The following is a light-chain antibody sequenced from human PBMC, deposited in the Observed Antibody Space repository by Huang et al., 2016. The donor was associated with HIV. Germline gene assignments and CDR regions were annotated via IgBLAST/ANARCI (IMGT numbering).Light chain of an antibody. CDR2: DAS. Sequence: EIVLTQSPATLSLSPGERATLSCRASQSVKHYLAWYQQRPGQAPRPLSYDASNRATGTPARFSGSGSGTDFTLTISSLEPEDFAVYYCQQRSNWPLTFGGGTKVEIK. CDR1: QSVKHY. J-gene: IGKJ4*01. CDR3: QQRSNWPLT. V-gene: IGKV3-11*01.